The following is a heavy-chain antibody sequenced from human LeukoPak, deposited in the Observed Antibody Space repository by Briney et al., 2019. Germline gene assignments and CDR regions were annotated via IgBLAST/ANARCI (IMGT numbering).Heavy chain of an antibody. CDR1: GFTFSTYS. CDR3: AELGITMIGGV. CDR2: ISSSGSTI. J-gene: IGHJ6*04. D-gene: IGHD3-10*02. V-gene: IGHV3-48*04. Sequence: PGGSLRLSCAASGFTFSTYSMTWVRQAPGKGLEWVSYISSSGSTIYYADSVKGRFTISRDNAKNSLYLQMNSLRAEDTAVYYCAELGITMIGGVWGKGTTVTISS.